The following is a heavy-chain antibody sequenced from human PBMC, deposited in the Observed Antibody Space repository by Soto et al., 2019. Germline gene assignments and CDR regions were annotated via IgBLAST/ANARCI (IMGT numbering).Heavy chain of an antibody. CDR2: ISSSGSTI. CDR3: ARGRTIVVPAAYFDY. D-gene: IGHD2-2*01. V-gene: IGHV3-11*01. CDR1: GFTFSDYY. J-gene: IGHJ4*02. Sequence: GGSLRLSCAASGFTFSDYYMSWIRQAPGKGLEWVSYISSSGSTIYYADSVKGRFTISRDNAKNSLYLQMNSLRAEDTAVYYCARGRTIVVPAAYFDYWGQGTLVTVSS.